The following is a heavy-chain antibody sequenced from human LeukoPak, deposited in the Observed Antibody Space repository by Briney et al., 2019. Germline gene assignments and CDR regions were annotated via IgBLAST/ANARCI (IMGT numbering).Heavy chain of an antibody. D-gene: IGHD3-10*01. CDR1: GGSISSYY. CDR2: IYYSGST. CDR3: ARNYYGSGSRGYFDY. J-gene: IGHJ4*02. V-gene: IGHV4-39*01. Sequence: SETLSLTCTVSGGSISSYYWGWIRQPPGKGLEWIGSIYYSGSTYYNPSLKSRVTISVDTSKNQFSLKLSSVTAADTAVYYCARNYYGSGSRGYFDYWGQGTLVTVSS.